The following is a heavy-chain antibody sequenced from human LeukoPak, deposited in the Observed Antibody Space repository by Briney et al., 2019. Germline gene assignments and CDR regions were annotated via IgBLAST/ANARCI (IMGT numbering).Heavy chain of an antibody. CDR2: IYYSGST. D-gene: IGHD3-22*01. J-gene: IGHJ4*02. CDR3: ARVGSELGHYDSLFIDY. V-gene: IGHV4-31*03. CDR1: GGSISSGGYY. Sequence: SQTLSLTCTVSGGSISSGGYYWSWIRQHPGKGLEWIGYIYYSGSTYYNPSLKSRVTISVDTSKNQFSLKLSSVTAADTAVYYCARVGSELGHYDSLFIDYWGQGTLVTVSS.